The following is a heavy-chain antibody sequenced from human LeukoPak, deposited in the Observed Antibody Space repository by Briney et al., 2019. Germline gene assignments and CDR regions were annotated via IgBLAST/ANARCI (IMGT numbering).Heavy chain of an antibody. J-gene: IGHJ4*02. D-gene: IGHD4-23*01. CDR3: ARDLGGAVVTPFDY. V-gene: IGHV1-2*02. CDR1: GYTFSGYY. CDR2: INPKSGGT. Sequence: ASVKVSCKASGYTFSGYYLHWVRQAPGQGLEWMGWINPKSGGTSYAQKFQGRVTMTRDTSINTAYMELSGLTSDDTAVYSCARDLGGAVVTPFDYWGQESLVTVSS.